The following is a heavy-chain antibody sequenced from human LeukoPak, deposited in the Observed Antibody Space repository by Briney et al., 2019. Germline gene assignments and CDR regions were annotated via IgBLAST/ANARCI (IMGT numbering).Heavy chain of an antibody. CDR1: GGSFSGYY. CDR2: INHSGST. V-gene: IGHV4-34*01. Sequence: SETLSLTCAVYGGSFSGYYWSWIRQPPGKGLEWIREINHSGSTNYNPSLKSRVTISVDTSKNQFSLKLSSVTAADTAVYCCARSGDSSSSRLYYYYYYMDVWGKGNTVTVSS. D-gene: IGHD6-6*01. CDR3: ARSGDSSSSRLYYYYYYMDV. J-gene: IGHJ6*03.